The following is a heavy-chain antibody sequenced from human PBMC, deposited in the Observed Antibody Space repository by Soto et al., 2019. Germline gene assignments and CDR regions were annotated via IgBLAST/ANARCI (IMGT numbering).Heavy chain of an antibody. V-gene: IGHV3-33*01. CDR3: ARDGRPGYYDYVWGAVEMDY. D-gene: IGHD3-16*01. Sequence: GGSLRLSCAAPGFTFSSYVMHWVRQAPGKGLEWVAVIWYDGSNKYYADSVKGRFTISRDNSKNTLYVQMNSLRAEDTAVYYCARDGRPGYYDYVWGAVEMDYWGQGTLVTVSS. J-gene: IGHJ4*02. CDR2: IWYDGSNK. CDR1: GFTFSSYV.